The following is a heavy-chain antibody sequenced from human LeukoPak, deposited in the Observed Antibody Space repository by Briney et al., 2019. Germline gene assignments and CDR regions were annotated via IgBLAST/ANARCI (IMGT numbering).Heavy chain of an antibody. CDR2: ISAYNGNT. V-gene: IGHV1-18*01. D-gene: IGHD4-11*01. CDR3: ASSVTTIFWVY. Sequence: ASVKVSRKASGYTFINYGINWVRQAPGQGLEWMGWISAYNGNTNYAQKLQGRVTMTTDTSTSTAYMELRSLRSDDTAVYYCASSVTTIFWVYWGQGTLVTVSS. J-gene: IGHJ4*02. CDR1: GYTFINYG.